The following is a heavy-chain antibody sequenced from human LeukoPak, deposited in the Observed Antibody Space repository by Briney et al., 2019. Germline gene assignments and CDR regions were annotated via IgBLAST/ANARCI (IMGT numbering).Heavy chain of an antibody. V-gene: IGHV4-34*01. CDR3: ARDQAAGGYDNWFDP. D-gene: IGHD5-12*01. Sequence: KPSETLSLTCAVYGGSFSGYYWSWIRQPPGKGLEWIGEINHSGSTNYNPSLKSRVTISVDTSKNQFSLKLSSVTAADTAVYYCARDQAAGGYDNWFDPWGQGTLVTVSS. CDR2: INHSGST. J-gene: IGHJ5*02. CDR1: GGSFSGYY.